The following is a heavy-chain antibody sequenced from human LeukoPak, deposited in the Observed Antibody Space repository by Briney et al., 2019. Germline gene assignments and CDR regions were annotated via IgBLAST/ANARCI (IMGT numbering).Heavy chain of an antibody. CDR3: ASSPILGIAAAGTFDY. D-gene: IGHD6-13*01. Sequence: PGGSLRLSCAASGFTFSSYEVNWVRQAPGKGLEWVSYISSSGSTIYYADSVKGRFTISRDNAKNSLYLQMNSLRAEDTAVYYCASSPILGIAAAGTFDYWGQGTLVTVSS. J-gene: IGHJ4*02. CDR1: GFTFSSYE. CDR2: ISSSGSTI. V-gene: IGHV3-48*03.